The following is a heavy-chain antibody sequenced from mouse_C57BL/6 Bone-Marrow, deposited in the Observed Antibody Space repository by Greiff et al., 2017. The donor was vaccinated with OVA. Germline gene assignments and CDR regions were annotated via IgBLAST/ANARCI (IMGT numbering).Heavy chain of an antibody. J-gene: IGHJ1*03. CDR3: ARHEMAGGYYWYFDV. D-gene: IGHD2-2*01. V-gene: IGHV1-62-2*01. Sequence: VQLQQSGAELVKPGASVKLSCKASGYTFTEYTIHWVKQRSGQGLEWIGWFYPGSGSVKYNEKFKDKATLTADKDSSTVYMELSRLTSEDAAVYCCARHEMAGGYYWYFDVWGTGTTVTVSS. CDR2: FYPGSGSV. CDR1: GYTFTEYT.